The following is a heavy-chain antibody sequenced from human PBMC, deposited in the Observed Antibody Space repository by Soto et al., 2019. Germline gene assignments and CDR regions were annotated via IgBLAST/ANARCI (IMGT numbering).Heavy chain of an antibody. CDR1: GGSFSGYY. CDR3: ARGSLRGLYYYYYYMDV. V-gene: IGHV4-34*01. CDR2: INHSGST. Sequence: PSETLSLTCAVYGGSFSGYYWSWIRQPPGKGLEWIGEINHSGSTNYNPSLKSRVTISVDTSKNQFSLKLSSVTAADTAVYYCARGSLRGLYYYYYYMDVWGKGTTVTVSS. J-gene: IGHJ6*03.